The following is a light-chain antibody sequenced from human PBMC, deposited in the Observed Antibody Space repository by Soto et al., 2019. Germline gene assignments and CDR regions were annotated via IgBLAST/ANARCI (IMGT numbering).Light chain of an antibody. Sequence: QSVLTQPPSASGTPGQRVTISCSGSSSNIGGNYVYWYQQLPGTAPKLLIYKNNQRPSGVPDRFSGSKSGTSASLAIGGLRSEDETDYYCAAWDDSLRGPVFGGGTKVTVL. CDR1: SSNIGGNY. CDR2: KNN. CDR3: AAWDDSLRGPV. J-gene: IGLJ2*01. V-gene: IGLV1-47*01.